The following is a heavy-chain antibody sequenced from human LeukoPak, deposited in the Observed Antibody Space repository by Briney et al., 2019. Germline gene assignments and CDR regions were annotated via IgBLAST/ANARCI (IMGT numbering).Heavy chain of an antibody. V-gene: IGHV3-33*06. D-gene: IGHD4-11*01. CDR2: IWSDATNM. CDR1: GFIFTDYG. J-gene: IGHJ4*02. CDR3: AKDAQRGFDYSNSFQY. Sequence: GGSLRLSCAASGFIFTDYGFHWVRQTPGKGLEWVAAIWSDATNMYYGNSVKGRFFIQRDDFQNTVYLEMSSLRAEDTAVYYCAKDAQRGFDYSNSFQYWGQGSLATVSS.